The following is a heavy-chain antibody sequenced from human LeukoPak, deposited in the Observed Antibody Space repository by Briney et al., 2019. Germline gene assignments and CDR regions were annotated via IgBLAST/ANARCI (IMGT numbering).Heavy chain of an antibody. CDR2: IIPILGIA. D-gene: IGHD3-9*01. Sequence: SVKVSCKASGGTFSSYTISWVRQAPGQGLEWMGRIIPILGIANYAQKFQGRVTITADKSTSTAYMELSSLRSEDTAVYYCARDSYSSAWFSWFDPWGQGTLVTVSS. J-gene: IGHJ5*02. V-gene: IGHV1-69*04. CDR3: ARDSYSSAWFSWFDP. CDR1: GGTFSSYT.